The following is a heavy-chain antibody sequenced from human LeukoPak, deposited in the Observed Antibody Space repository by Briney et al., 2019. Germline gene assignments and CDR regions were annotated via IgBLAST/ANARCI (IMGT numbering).Heavy chain of an antibody. Sequence: LTGGSLRLSCAASGFTFSTYWMGWVRQAPGKGLEWVAKIKPDGSEKDHVDSVKGRFTISRDNAKNSLNLQLNSLRAEDTAVYYCARSRFYFDYWGQGTLVTVSS. CDR1: GFTFSTYW. V-gene: IGHV3-7*01. J-gene: IGHJ4*02. CDR2: IKPDGSEK. CDR3: ARSRFYFDY.